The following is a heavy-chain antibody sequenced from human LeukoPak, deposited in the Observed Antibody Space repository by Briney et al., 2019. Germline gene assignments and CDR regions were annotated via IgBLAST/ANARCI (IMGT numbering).Heavy chain of an antibody. Sequence: AEPLRLSSAASVFPSIAYSMMSVLHTPSKAPQWVSSSTALGGTYYSASVRGRFTASRDDSENTLYLHMSGLRTEDTAIYFCAKGSTGGKVDWFDPWGQGTLVTVSS. CDR1: VFPSIAYS. J-gene: IGHJ5*02. D-gene: IGHD2-15*01. CDR3: AKGSTGGKVDWFDP. V-gene: IGHV3-23*05. CDR2: STALGGT.